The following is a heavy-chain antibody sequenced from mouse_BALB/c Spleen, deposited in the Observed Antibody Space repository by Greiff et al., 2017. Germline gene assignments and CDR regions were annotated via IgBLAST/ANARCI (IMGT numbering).Heavy chain of an antibody. J-gene: IGHJ4*01. V-gene: IGHV3-2*02. Sequence: DVKLQESGPGLVKPSQSLSLTCTVTGYSITSDYAWNWIRQFPGNKLEWMGYISYSGSTYYNPSLKSRISITRDTSKNQYYLQLNSVTTEDTATYYCARSYGNYVRAMDYWGQGTSVTVSS. CDR3: ARSYGNYVRAMDY. CDR1: GYSITSDYA. CDR2: ISYSGST. D-gene: IGHD2-1*01.